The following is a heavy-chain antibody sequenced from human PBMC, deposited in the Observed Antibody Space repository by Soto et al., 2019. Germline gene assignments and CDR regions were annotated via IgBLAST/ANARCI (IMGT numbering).Heavy chain of an antibody. CDR3: AKGLHSSGWTLVFDP. J-gene: IGHJ5*02. Sequence: GGSLRLSCAASGFSFSSYAMSWIRQAPGKGLEWVSGLSGNGGATYYADSVKGRFTISRDNSKSTLYLQMNSLRAEDTAVYYCAKGLHSSGWTLVFDPWGQGTLVTVSS. V-gene: IGHV3-23*01. D-gene: IGHD6-19*01. CDR1: GFSFSSYA. CDR2: LSGNGGAT.